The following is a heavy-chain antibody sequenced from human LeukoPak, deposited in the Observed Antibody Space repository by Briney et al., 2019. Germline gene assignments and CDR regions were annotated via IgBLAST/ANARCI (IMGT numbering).Heavy chain of an antibody. CDR1: GGSISSYY. CDR2: IYYSGST. CDR3: ARVSAPYCSGGSCYYYFDY. J-gene: IGHJ4*02. V-gene: IGHV4-59*08. Sequence: SETLSLTCTVSGGSISSYYWSWIRQPPGKGPEWIGYIYYSGSTNYNPSLKSRVTISVDTSKNQFSLKLSSVTAADTAVYYCARVSAPYCSGGSCYYYFDYWGQGTLVTVSS. D-gene: IGHD2-15*01.